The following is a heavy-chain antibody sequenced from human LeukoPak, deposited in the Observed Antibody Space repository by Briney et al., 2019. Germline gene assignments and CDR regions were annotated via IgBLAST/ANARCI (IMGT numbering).Heavy chain of an antibody. J-gene: IGHJ6*03. V-gene: IGHV1-69*05. D-gene: IGHD2-2*01. CDR1: GGTFSSYA. Sequence: GASVKVSCKASGGTFSSYAISWVRQAPGQGLEWMGGIIPIFGTANYAQKFQGRVTITTDESTSTAYMELSSLRSEDTAVYYCARSIVVVPAATPYYYYMDVWGKGTTVTVSS. CDR3: ARSIVVVPAATPYYYYMDV. CDR2: IIPIFGTA.